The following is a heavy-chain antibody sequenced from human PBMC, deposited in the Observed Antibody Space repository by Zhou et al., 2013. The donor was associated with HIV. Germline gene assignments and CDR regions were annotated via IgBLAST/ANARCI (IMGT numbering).Heavy chain of an antibody. CDR1: GGTFGNYD. J-gene: IGHJ6*03. D-gene: IGHD2-2*01. CDR3: ARESGVSAALENLGYYHYYMDV. CDR2: IIPIFGTA. V-gene: IGHV1-69*05. Sequence: QVQLVQSGAEVKKPGSSVMVSCKASGGTFGNYDISWVRQARGQGPEWMGGIIPIFGTANYAQKLQGRVTITMDESTSTAYMELSRLTSEDTAVYYCARESGVSAALENLGYYHYYMDVWAKGTTVTVSS.